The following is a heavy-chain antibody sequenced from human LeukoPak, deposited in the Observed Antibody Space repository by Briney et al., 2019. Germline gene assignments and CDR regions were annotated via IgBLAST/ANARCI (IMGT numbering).Heavy chain of an antibody. CDR3: ALRSTDYGDYPRPFQH. Sequence: GGSLRLSCAASGFTFSSYWMSWVRQASGKGLEWVANIKQDGSEKYYVDSVKGRFTISRDNAKNSLYLQMNSLRAEDTAVYYCALRSTDYGDYPRPFQHWGQGTLVTVSS. CDR1: GFTFSSYW. D-gene: IGHD4-17*01. J-gene: IGHJ1*01. CDR2: IKQDGSEK. V-gene: IGHV3-7*01.